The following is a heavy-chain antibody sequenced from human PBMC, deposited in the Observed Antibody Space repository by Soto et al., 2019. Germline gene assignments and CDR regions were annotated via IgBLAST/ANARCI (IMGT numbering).Heavy chain of an antibody. CDR2: IIPIFGTA. D-gene: IGHD3-22*01. Sequence: QVQLVQSGAEVKKPGSSVKVSCKASGDTFSSYAISWVRQAPGQGLEWMGGIIPIFGTANYAQKFQGRVTIPADESTSTAYMELSSLRSEDTAVYYCARDGSGYRSRASPMDVWGQGTGVTGSS. CDR1: GDTFSSYA. J-gene: IGHJ6*02. CDR3: ARDGSGYRSRASPMDV. V-gene: IGHV1-69*01.